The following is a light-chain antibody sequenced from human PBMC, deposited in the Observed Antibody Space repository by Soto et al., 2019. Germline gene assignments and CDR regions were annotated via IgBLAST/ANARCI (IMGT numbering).Light chain of an antibody. V-gene: IGKV1-5*01. CDR1: QSISGW. J-gene: IGKJ1*01. CDR3: QQYNSYST. CDR2: DAS. Sequence: DIQMTQSPSTLSTSVGDRVSITCRASQSISGWLAWYQQKPGKAPKLLIYDASSLESGVPSRFSGSGSGTEFTLTISSLQPDDFATYYCQQYNSYSTFGQGTKVDI.